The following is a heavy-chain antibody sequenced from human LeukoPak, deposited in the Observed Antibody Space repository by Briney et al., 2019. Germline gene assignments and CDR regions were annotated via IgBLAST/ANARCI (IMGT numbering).Heavy chain of an antibody. CDR3: ARAGGVKTAALDLDY. CDR2: IHTSGST. CDR1: GGSISSYY. J-gene: IGHJ4*02. Sequence: SETLSLTCTVSGGSISSYYWSWIRQPAGKGLEWIGRIHTSGSTNYNPSLKSRVTMSVDTSKNQFSLKLSSVTAADTAVYYCARAGGVKTAALDLDYWGQGTLVTVSS. V-gene: IGHV4-4*07. D-gene: IGHD6-25*01.